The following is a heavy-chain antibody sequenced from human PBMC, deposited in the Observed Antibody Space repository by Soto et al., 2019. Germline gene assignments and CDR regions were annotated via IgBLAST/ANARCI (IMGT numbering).Heavy chain of an antibody. CDR1: GFTFSNYA. J-gene: IGHJ4*02. Sequence: QPGGSLRLSCAAPGFTFSNYAMHWVRQAPGKGLEWVALTSYDGNNEYYTDSVKGRFTISRGNSKNTLFLQMNSPRPEDTAVYYCAKDKGVFNCATSYFDYWGQGALVTVSS. CDR2: TSYDGNNE. CDR3: AKDKGVFNCATSYFDY. V-gene: IGHV3-30*18. D-gene: IGHD1-1*01.